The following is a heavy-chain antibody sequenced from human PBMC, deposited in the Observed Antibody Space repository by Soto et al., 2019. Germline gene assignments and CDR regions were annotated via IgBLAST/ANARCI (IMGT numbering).Heavy chain of an antibody. Sequence: QVQLVESGGGVVQPGRSLRLSCEASGFTFSSDGMHWVRQAPGKGLEWVALISFEGSDKYYADSVKGRFTISRDNSKNTLYLQMNSLRAEDTAVYYCGKVASGRRYMDVWGKGTTVTVSS. V-gene: IGHV3-30*18. D-gene: IGHD3-10*01. CDR1: GFTFSSDG. CDR2: ISFEGSDK. J-gene: IGHJ6*03. CDR3: GKVASGRRYMDV.